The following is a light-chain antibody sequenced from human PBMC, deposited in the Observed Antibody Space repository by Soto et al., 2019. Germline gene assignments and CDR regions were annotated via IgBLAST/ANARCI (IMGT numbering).Light chain of an antibody. J-gene: IGKJ4*01. CDR1: QSISSW. Sequence: DIQMTQSPSTLSASVGDRVTITCRASQSISSWLAWYQQKPGKAPNLLIYKASTLESGVPSRFSGSGSGTEFTLTISSVQPDDFATYYRQQYKSYPLTFGGGTKVDIK. V-gene: IGKV1-5*03. CDR2: KAS. CDR3: QQYKSYPLT.